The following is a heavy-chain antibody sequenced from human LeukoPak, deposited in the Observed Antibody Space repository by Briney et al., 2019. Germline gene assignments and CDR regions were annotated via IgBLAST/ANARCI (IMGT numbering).Heavy chain of an antibody. CDR1: GFTFSSYT. Sequence: GGSLRLPCAASGFTFSSYTMSWVRQAPGKGLEWVSGISGSGGSTYYADSVKGRFTIPRDKSKNTLYLQMNSLRAEDTAVYYCARCSPGGDGSDIWGQGTMVTVSS. CDR2: ISGSGGST. D-gene: IGHD4-23*01. V-gene: IGHV3-23*01. J-gene: IGHJ3*02. CDR3: ARCSPGGDGSDI.